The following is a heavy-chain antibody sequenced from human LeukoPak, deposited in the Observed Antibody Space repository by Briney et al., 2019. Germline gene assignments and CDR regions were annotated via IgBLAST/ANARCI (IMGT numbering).Heavy chain of an antibody. D-gene: IGHD2-21*01. Sequence: PGGSLRLSCVASGFTFSGYGMHWVRQAPGKGLEWVAVIWYDGSKTFYLDSVKGRFTISRDRSKNTLYLQMNSLRAEDTAVYFCAKNGGDGKPYYYHMDVWGQGTTVTVSS. V-gene: IGHV3-33*03. CDR2: IWYDGSKT. J-gene: IGHJ6*02. CDR3: AKNGGDGKPYYYHMDV. CDR1: GFTFSGYG.